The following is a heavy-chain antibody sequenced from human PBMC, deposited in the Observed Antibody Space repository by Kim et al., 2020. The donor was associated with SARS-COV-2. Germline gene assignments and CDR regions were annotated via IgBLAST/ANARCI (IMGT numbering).Heavy chain of an antibody. J-gene: IGHJ3*02. Sequence: GGSLRLSCAASGFTFSGYSMNWVRQAPGKGLEWVAYISSSSGSIYYADSVRGRFTISRDTAKNSLYLQMNGLRDEDTAVYYCARDRGCGPDAFDIWGQGTMVTVSS. V-gene: IGHV3-48*02. CDR3: ARDRGCGPDAFDI. D-gene: IGHD2-15*01. CDR2: ISSSSGSI. CDR1: GFTFSGYS.